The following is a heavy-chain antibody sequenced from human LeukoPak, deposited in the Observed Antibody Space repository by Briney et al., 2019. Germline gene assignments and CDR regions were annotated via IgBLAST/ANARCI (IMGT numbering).Heavy chain of an antibody. Sequence: QSGGSLRLSCTASGFTFDAYAMNWVRQAPGKGLEWVSGLTNIGGTKYYADSVKGRFSISRDNSKITVSLQMNSLSADDTAVYYCARSAYLDSSGYYFDFWGQGTLVTVSS. CDR3: ARSAYLDSSGYYFDF. CDR2: LTNIGGTK. D-gene: IGHD3-22*01. J-gene: IGHJ4*02. V-gene: IGHV3-23*01. CDR1: GFTFDAYA.